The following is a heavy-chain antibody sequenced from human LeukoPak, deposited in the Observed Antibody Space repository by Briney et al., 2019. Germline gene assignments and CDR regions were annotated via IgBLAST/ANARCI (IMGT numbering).Heavy chain of an antibody. J-gene: IGHJ4*02. V-gene: IGHV1-2*02. CDR1: GYTFTAYY. Sequence: ASVKVSCKASGYTFTAYYIHWVRQAPGQGLEWMGWINPNSGGTYYAQKFQGRVTITRDTSISTAYMELSSLSSDDTAVYYCAKSIWPQGSRTYDYWGQGTLVTVSS. CDR3: AKSIWPQGSRTYDY. CDR2: INPNSGGT. D-gene: IGHD2-2*01.